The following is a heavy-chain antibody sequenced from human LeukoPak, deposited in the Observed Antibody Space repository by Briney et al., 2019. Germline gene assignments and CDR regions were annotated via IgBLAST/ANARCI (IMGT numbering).Heavy chain of an antibody. D-gene: IGHD4-17*01. J-gene: IGHJ3*02. CDR2: ISGSGGST. CDR3: AKPAVYGDKHDAFDI. Sequence: PGGSLRLSCAASGFTFSIYAMSWVRQAPGKGLERVSAISGSGGSTYYADSVKGRFTISRDNSKNTLYLQMNSLRAEDTAVYYCAKPAVYGDKHDAFDIWGQGTMVTVSS. CDR1: GFTFSIYA. V-gene: IGHV3-23*01.